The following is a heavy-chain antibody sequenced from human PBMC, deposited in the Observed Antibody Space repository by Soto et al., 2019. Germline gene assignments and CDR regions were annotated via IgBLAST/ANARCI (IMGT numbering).Heavy chain of an antibody. CDR1: GYTFTTYG. CDR2: ISPYNGDT. D-gene: IGHD2-8*01. CDR3: ARALSMAQYYYFMDV. V-gene: IGHV1-18*01. Sequence: QVQLVQSGPEVKKPGASVKVSCKTSGYTFTTYGISWVRQAPGQGLEWMGWISPYNGDTHYSQKFQGRVTMTTDTSTTTAIMELRTLRSDDRAIYFCARALSMAQYYYFMDVWGKGTTVAVSS. J-gene: IGHJ6*03.